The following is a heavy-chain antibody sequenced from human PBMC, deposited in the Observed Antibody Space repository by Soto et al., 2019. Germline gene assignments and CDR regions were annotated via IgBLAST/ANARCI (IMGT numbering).Heavy chain of an antibody. CDR3: ARDMSGGTYNYYYGMDV. CDR2: ISGTGSPT. J-gene: IGHJ6*02. V-gene: IGHV3-23*01. D-gene: IGHD1-26*01. CDR1: GFTFSSYA. Sequence: EVQLLESGGGLGQPGGSLRLSCAASGFTFSSYAMTWVRQAPGRGLEWVSAISGTGSPTYYAYSVMCRFTISRDNTMNTLYLKMNSLGTDNTAVYYCARDMSGGTYNYYYGMDVWRQGTTVTVSS.